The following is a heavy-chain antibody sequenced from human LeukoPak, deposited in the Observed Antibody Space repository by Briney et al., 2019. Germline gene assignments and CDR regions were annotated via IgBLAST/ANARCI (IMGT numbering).Heavy chain of an antibody. V-gene: IGHV4-61*01. CDR2: IHYSGSA. CDR3: ARDQEGFDY. J-gene: IGHJ4*02. Sequence: SETLSLTCTVSGGSVSSGSYYWSWIRQPPGRGLEWIAYIHYSGSAAYNPSLKSRITISRDMSTNQFSLKMTSVTAADTAVYYCARDQEGFDYWGQGTLVTVSS. CDR1: GGSVSSGSYY.